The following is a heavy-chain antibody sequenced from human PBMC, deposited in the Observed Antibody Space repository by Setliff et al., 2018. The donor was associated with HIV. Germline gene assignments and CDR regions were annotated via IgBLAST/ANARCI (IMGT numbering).Heavy chain of an antibody. J-gene: IGHJ6*03. V-gene: IGHV3-7*03. Sequence: QPGGSLRLSCAASGFTFSSYWMSWVRQAPGKGLEWVANIKQDGSEKYYVDSVKGRFTISRDNAKNSLYLQMNSLRAEDTAVYYCARVGYGSGSQWVRYYYYYYMDVWGKGTTVTVSS. CDR1: GFTFSSYW. CDR2: IKQDGSEK. CDR3: ARVGYGSGSQWVRYYYYYYMDV. D-gene: IGHD3-10*01.